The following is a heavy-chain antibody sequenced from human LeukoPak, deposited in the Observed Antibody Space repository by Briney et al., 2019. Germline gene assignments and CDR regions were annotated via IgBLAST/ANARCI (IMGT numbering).Heavy chain of an antibody. V-gene: IGHV1-69*01. CDR1: GGTFSSYA. J-gene: IGHJ6*02. CDR3: ARGSGRVSMMESAYYYGMDV. D-gene: IGHD5/OR15-5a*01. Sequence: SVKVSCKASGGTFSSYAISWVRRAPGQGLEWMGGIIPIFGTANYAQKFQGRVTITADESTSTAYMELSSLRSEDTAVYYCARGSGRVSMMESAYYYGMDVWGQGTTVTVSS. CDR2: IIPIFGTA.